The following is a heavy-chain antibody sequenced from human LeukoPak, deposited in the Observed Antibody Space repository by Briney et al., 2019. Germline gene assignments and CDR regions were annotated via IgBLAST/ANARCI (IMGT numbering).Heavy chain of an antibody. CDR3: ARDYCANGVCPFFYYYYYMDV. D-gene: IGHD2-8*01. J-gene: IGHJ6*03. Sequence: GGSLRLSCAASGFTFSSYAMSWVRQAPGKGLEWVSAISGSGGSTYYADSVKGRFTISRDNAKNSVYLQMNSLTAEDTAVYYCARDYCANGVCPFFYYYYYMDVWGKGTTVTVSS. CDR1: GFTFSSYA. CDR2: ISGSGGST. V-gene: IGHV3-23*01.